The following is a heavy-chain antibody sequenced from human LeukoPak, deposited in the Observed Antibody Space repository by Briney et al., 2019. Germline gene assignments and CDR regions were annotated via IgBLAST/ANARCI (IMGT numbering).Heavy chain of an antibody. CDR2: IIPIFGTA. CDR3: ASQDYDSSGYYYLVAAFDI. D-gene: IGHD3-22*01. V-gene: IGHV1-69*13. J-gene: IGHJ3*02. CDR1: GGTFSSYA. Sequence: ASVTVSCTASGGTFSSYAISWVRQAPGQGLEWMGGIIPIFGTANYAQKFQGRVTITADESTSTAYMELSSLRSEDTAVYYCASQDYDSSGYYYLVAAFDIWGQGTMVTVSS.